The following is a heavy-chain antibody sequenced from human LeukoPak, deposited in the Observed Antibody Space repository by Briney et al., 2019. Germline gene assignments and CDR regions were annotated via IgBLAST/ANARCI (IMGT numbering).Heavy chain of an antibody. CDR2: ITSGSSHI. CDR1: GFTFSNYW. J-gene: IGHJ6*03. Sequence: PGGSLRLSCAASGFTFSNYWMHWVRQAPGQGLEWVSSITSGSSHIYYADSVKGRFTISRDNAKSSLYLQMNSLRAEDTAVYYCARDPYSGSYGADYYYYMDVWGKGTTVTISS. CDR3: ARDPYSGSYGADYYYYMDV. V-gene: IGHV3-21*01. D-gene: IGHD1-26*01.